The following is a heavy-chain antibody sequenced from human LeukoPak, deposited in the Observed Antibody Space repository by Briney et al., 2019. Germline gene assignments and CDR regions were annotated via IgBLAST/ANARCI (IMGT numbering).Heavy chain of an antibody. CDR1: GFTFSSYW. J-gene: IGHJ6*03. CDR3: ARDKSSSWYYYYYYMDV. CDR2: IKQDGSEN. Sequence: PGGSLRLSCAASGFTFSSYWMSWVRQAPGKGLEWVANIKQDGSENYYVDSVKGRFTISRDNAKNSLYLQMNSLRAEDTAVYYCARDKSSSWYYYYYYMDVWGKGTTVTVSS. V-gene: IGHV3-7*01. D-gene: IGHD6-13*01.